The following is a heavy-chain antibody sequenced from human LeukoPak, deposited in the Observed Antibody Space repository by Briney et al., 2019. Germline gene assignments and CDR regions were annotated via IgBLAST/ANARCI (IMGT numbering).Heavy chain of an antibody. V-gene: IGHV3-21*04. CDR1: GFTFSSYS. D-gene: IGHD3-22*01. CDR3: AKVRGDYYESDAFDI. J-gene: IGHJ3*02. CDR2: ISSSSSYI. Sequence: GGSLRLSCAASGFTFSSYSMNWVRQAPGKGLEWVSSISSSSSYIYYADSVKGRFTISRDNAKNSLYLQMNSLRAEDTALYYCAKVRGDYYESDAFDIWGQGTMVTVSS.